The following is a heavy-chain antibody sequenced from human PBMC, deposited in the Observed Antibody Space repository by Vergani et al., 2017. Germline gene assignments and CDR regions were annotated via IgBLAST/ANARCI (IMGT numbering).Heavy chain of an antibody. J-gene: IGHJ3*02. Sequence: QVHLVESGGGVAQPGRSLRLSCVVSGFTSSYYGMHWVRQAPGKGLEWVAVISYDGTQKYYADSVKGRFTISRDNSKNTLYLQMNSLRAEDTAVYYWAKFREVVGGAFDIWGQGTMVTVSS. CDR2: ISYDGTQK. CDR1: GFTSSYYG. D-gene: IGHD3-10*01. CDR3: AKFREVVGGAFDI. V-gene: IGHV3-30*18.